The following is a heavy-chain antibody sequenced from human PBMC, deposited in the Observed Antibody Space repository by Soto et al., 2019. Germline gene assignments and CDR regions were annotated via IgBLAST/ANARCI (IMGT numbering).Heavy chain of an antibody. J-gene: IGHJ2*01. Sequence: QVQLVESGGGVVQPGRSLRLSCAASGFTFSSYGRHWVRQAPGKGLEWVAVISYDGSNKYYADSVKGRFTISRDNSKNTLYLQMNSLRAEDTAVYYCAKARSPDWYCDLCGRGTLVTVSS. V-gene: IGHV3-30*18. CDR3: AKARSPDWYCDL. CDR1: GFTFSSYG. CDR2: ISYDGSNK.